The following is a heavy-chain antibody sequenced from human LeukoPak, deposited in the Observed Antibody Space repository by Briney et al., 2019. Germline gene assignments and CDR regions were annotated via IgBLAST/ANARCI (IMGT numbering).Heavy chain of an antibody. Sequence: SETLSLTCTVSGYSISSGYYWGWIRQPPGKGLEWIGNIYHSGSTYYNPSLKSRVTISVDTSKNQFSLKLSSVTAADTAVYYCARGHCRTNNCPHDSSWPFDPWGQGTLVTVSS. V-gene: IGHV4-38-2*02. D-gene: IGHD6-13*01. CDR2: IYHSGST. J-gene: IGHJ5*02. CDR1: GYSISSGYY. CDR3: ARGHCRTNNCPHDSSWPFDP.